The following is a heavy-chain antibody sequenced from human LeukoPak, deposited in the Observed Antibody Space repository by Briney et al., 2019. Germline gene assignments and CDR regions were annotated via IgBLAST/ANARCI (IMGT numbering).Heavy chain of an antibody. V-gene: IGHV3-23*01. Sequence: GGSLRLSCAASGFTFSGYAMSWVRQTPGKGLEWVSAISGSGGSTYYADSVKGRFTISRDNSKNTLYLQMNSLRADDTAVYYCAPTLLRYFDWLLYYWGQGTPVTVSS. CDR2: ISGSGGST. CDR3: APTLLRYFDWLLYY. J-gene: IGHJ4*01. D-gene: IGHD3-9*01. CDR1: GFTFSGYA.